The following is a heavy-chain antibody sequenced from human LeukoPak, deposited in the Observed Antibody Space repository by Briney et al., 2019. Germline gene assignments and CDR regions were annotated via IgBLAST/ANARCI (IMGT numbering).Heavy chain of an antibody. D-gene: IGHD3-10*01. CDR2: IIPIFGTA. CDR3: ARGRKSPSTKREYFDY. V-gene: IGHV1-69*05. Sequence: AASVKVSCKASGGTFSSYAISWVRQAPGQGLEWMGGIIPIFGTANYAQKFQGRVTMTRNTSISTAYMELSSLRSEDTAVYYCARGRKSPSTKREYFDYWGQGTLVTVSS. CDR1: GGTFSSYA. J-gene: IGHJ4*02.